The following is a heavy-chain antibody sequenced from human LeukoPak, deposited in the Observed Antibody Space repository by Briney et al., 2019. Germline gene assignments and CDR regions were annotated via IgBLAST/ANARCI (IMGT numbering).Heavy chain of an antibody. J-gene: IGHJ5*02. Sequence: GGSLRLSCAASGFTFSSYGMHWVRQAPGKGLEWVSAISGSGGSTYYADSVKGRFTISRDNSKNTLYLQMTSLRAEDTAVYYCAKDPYDFWSGYYPNWFDPWGQGTLVTVSS. CDR3: AKDPYDFWSGYYPNWFDP. CDR2: ISGSGGST. CDR1: GFTFSSYG. D-gene: IGHD3-3*01. V-gene: IGHV3-23*01.